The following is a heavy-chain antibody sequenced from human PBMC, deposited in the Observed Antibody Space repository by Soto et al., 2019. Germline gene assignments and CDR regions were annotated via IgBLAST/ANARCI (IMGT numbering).Heavy chain of an antibody. V-gene: IGHV4-4*02. Sequence: SETLSLTCAVSGGSITSANWWTWVRQPPGGGLEWIGEISHSGITNYKASLKSRVTMSVDKTKNDVSLKVTSLTAADTAVYYCASRDPGTSVDYWGQGTLVTVSS. CDR2: ISHSGIT. CDR1: GGSITSANW. J-gene: IGHJ4*02. CDR3: ASRDPGTSVDY. D-gene: IGHD1-7*01.